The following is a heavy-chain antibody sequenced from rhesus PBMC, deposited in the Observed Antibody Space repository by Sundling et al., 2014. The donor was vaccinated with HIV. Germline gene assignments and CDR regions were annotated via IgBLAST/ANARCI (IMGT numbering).Heavy chain of an antibody. CDR3: TRGSGSWTFDY. CDR1: GFTFSSYG. D-gene: IGHD6-25*01. V-gene: IGHV3-136*01. Sequence: EVQLVESGGGLVQPGGSLRLSCAASGFTFSSYGMSWVRQAPGKGLEWVSSISSASSYIYYADSVKGRFTISRDNAKNSLSLQMNSLRAEDTAVYYCTRGSGSWTFDYWGQGVLVTVSS. CDR2: ISSASSYI. J-gene: IGHJ4*01.